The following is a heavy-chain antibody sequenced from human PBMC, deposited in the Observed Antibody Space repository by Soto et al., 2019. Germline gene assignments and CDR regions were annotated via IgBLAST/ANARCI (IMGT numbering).Heavy chain of an antibody. CDR3: ANRLRRSGYYDSSGYIDY. D-gene: IGHD3-22*01. CDR2: IYWDDDK. CDR1: GFSLSTSGVG. J-gene: IGHJ4*02. V-gene: IGHV2-5*02. Sequence: QITLKESGPPLVKPTQTLTLTCTFSGFSLSTSGVGVGWIRQPPGKALEWLALIYWDDDKRYSPSLKSRLTITKDTSKNQVVLTMTNMDPVDTATYYCANRLRRSGYYDSSGYIDYWGQGTLVTVSS.